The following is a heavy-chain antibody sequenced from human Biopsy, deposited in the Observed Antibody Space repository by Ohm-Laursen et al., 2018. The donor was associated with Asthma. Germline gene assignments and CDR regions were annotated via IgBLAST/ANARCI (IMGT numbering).Heavy chain of an antibody. CDR3: ARAVDYSHYYGIDV. D-gene: IGHD3-10*01. V-gene: IGHV1-18*01. Sequence: SVKVSCKTSGYTFNSAGITWVRQAPGQGLEWMGWISVYNGNTKVAQKLRDRVTMITDTSTSTAYMELRSLRFDDTAVYFCARAVDYSHYYGIDVWGQGTTVTVS. J-gene: IGHJ6*02. CDR1: GYTFNSAG. CDR2: ISVYNGNT.